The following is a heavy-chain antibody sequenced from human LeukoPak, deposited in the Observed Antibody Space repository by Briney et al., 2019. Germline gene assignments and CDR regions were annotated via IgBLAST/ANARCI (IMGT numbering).Heavy chain of an antibody. J-gene: IGHJ6*03. CDR1: GGTFSSYA. Sequence: GASVKVSCKASGGTFSSYAISWVRQAPGQGLEWMGGIIPIFGTANYAQKFQGRVTITADESTSTAYMELSSLRSEDTAVYYCARDRQYQLPYYMDVWGKGTTVTVSS. CDR2: IIPIFGTA. V-gene: IGHV1-69*13. CDR3: ARDRQYQLPYYMDV. D-gene: IGHD2-2*01.